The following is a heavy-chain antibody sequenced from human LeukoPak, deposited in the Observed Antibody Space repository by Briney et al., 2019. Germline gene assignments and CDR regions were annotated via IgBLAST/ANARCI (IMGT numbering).Heavy chain of an antibody. D-gene: IGHD6-13*01. CDR1: GFTFSSYA. CDR2: ISGSGGST. J-gene: IGHJ4*02. Sequence: GGSLRLSRAASGFTFSSYAMSWVRQAPGKGLEWVSAISGSGGSTYYADSVKGRFTISRDNSKNTLYLQMNSLRAEDTAVHYCAKGLSIAAAGDPFDYWGQGTLVTVSS. CDR3: AKGLSIAAAGDPFDY. V-gene: IGHV3-23*01.